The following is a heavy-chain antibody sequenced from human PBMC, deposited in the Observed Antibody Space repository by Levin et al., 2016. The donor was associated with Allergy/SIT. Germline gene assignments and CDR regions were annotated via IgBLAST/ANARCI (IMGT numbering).Heavy chain of an antibody. CDR3: ARDGGLWSGYYYLDY. D-gene: IGHD3-3*01. CDR1: GFKFSDQY. CDR2: ISSSSSAI. V-gene: IGHV3-11*04. Sequence: GESLKISCAASGFKFSDQYMSWIRQAPGKGLEWVSYISSSSSAIYYADSVKGRFTISRDNAKNSLYLQMNSLRDEDTAVYYCARDGGLWSGYYYLDYWGQGTLVTVSS. J-gene: IGHJ4*02.